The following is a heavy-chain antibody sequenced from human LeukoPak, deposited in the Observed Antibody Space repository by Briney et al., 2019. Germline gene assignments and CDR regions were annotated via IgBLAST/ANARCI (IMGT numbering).Heavy chain of an antibody. D-gene: IGHD2-15*01. V-gene: IGHV1-46*01. CDR2: INPSGGST. CDR3: ARVDAGDIWDY. Sequence: ASVKVSCKASGYTFTNYYIHWVRQAPGQGLEWMGIINPSGGSTSYAQKFQGRVTVTRDTSTSTVYMDLSSLRSEGAAVYYCARVDAGDIWDYWGQGTLATVSS. J-gene: IGHJ4*02. CDR1: GYTFTNYY.